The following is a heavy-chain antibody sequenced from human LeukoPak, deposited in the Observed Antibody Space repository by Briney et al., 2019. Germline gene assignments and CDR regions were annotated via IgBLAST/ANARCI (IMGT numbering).Heavy chain of an antibody. V-gene: IGHV1-3*01. D-gene: IGHD6-19*01. J-gene: IGHJ1*01. CDR1: GYTFTSYA. CDR3: SVLAVANAEYFQH. Sequence: ASVKVSCKASGYTFTSYAMHWVRQAPGQRLEWMGWINAGNGNTKYSQKFQGRVTITRDTSASTAYMELSSLRSEDTAVYYCSVLAVANAEYFQHWGQGTLVPVSS. CDR2: INAGNGNT.